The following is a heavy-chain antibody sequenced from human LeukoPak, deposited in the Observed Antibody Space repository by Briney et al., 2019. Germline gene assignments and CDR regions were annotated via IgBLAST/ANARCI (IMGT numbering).Heavy chain of an antibody. CDR2: ISYDGSNK. J-gene: IGHJ4*02. CDR3: ARGRFVVVVAAFFY. CDR1: GFTFSSYA. D-gene: IGHD2-15*01. V-gene: IGHV3-30-3*01. Sequence: GGSLRLSCAASGFTFSSYAMHWVRQAPGKGLEWVAVISYDGSNKYYADSVKGRLTISRDNSKNTLYLQMNSLRAEDTAVYYCARGRFVVVVAAFFYWGQGTLVTVSS.